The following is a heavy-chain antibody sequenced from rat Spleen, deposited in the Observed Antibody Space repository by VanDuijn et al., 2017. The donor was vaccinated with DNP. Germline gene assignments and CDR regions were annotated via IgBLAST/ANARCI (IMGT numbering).Heavy chain of an antibody. D-gene: IGHD1-1*01. CDR1: GFTFSDYY. Sequence: EVQLVESGGGLVQPGRSLKLSCTASGFTFSDYYMAWVRQAPTMGLEWVAYIPFDGGNTYYKDSVKGRFTISRDNVKNTLYLQMNSLKSEDMATYYCARPMYYYSGGFAYWGQGTLVTVSS. V-gene: IGHV5-22*01. J-gene: IGHJ3*01. CDR2: IPFDGGNT. CDR3: ARPMYYYSGGFAY.